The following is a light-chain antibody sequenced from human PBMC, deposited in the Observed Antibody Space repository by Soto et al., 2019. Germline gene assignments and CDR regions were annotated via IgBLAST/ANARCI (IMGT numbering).Light chain of an antibody. V-gene: IGKV1-39*01. J-gene: IGKJ5*01. Sequence: DIQMTQSPSSLSASVGDRVTITCRASQIISSYLNWYQQKPGKAPKLLIYAASSLQSAVPSRFSGSGSGTHYTLNISSLQPEDFATHYCQQSYSTPSITLGQGTRLHIK. CDR3: QQSYSTPSIT. CDR1: QIISSY. CDR2: AAS.